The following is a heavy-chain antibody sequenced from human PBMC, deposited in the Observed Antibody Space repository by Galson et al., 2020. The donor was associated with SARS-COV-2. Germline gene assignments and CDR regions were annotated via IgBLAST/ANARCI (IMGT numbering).Heavy chain of an antibody. J-gene: IGHJ6*02. D-gene: IGHD1-26*01. CDR1: GYTLTELS. CDR3: ATDLVGIVGATSSYYYGMDV. CDR2: FDPEDGET. Sequence: ALVKVSCKVSGYTLTELSMHWVRQAPGKGLEWMGGFDPEDGETIYAQKFQGRVTMTEDTSTDTAYMELSSLRSEDTAVYYCATDLVGIVGATSSYYYGMDVWGQGTTVTVSS. V-gene: IGHV1-24*01.